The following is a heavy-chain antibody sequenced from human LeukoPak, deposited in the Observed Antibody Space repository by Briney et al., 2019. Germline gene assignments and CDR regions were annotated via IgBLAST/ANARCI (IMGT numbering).Heavy chain of an antibody. CDR1: GYTFTSYG. V-gene: IGHV1-18*01. Sequence: GASVKVSCKASGYTFTSYGISWVRQAPGQGLEWMGWISAYNGNTNYAQKLQGRVTMITDTSTSTAYMELRSLRSDDTAVYYCARGQGRLRFLEWLPYDYWGQGTLVTVSS. CDR2: ISAYNGNT. D-gene: IGHD3-3*01. J-gene: IGHJ4*02. CDR3: ARGQGRLRFLEWLPYDY.